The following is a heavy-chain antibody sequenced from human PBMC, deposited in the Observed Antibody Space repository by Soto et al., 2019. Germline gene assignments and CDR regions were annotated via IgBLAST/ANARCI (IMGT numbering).Heavy chain of an antibody. CDR1: GFTFSSYA. Sequence: QVQLVESGGGVVQPGRSLRLSCAASGFTFSSYAMHWVRQAPGKGLEWVAVISYDGSNKYYADSVKGRFSISRDNSKNTLYLQMYSLRAEDTTVYYCARGNWNYDYYGMDAWGQGTTVSVSS. D-gene: IGHD1-1*01. J-gene: IGHJ6*02. V-gene: IGHV3-30-3*01. CDR2: ISYDGSNK. CDR3: ARGNWNYDYYGMDA.